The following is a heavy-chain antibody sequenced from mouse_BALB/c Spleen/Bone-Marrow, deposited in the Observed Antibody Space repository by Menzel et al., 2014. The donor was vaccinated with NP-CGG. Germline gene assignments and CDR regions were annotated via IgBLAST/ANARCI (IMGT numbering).Heavy chain of an antibody. D-gene: IGHD2-9*01. CDR2: IDPANGNT. CDR1: GFNIKDTY. V-gene: IGHV14-3*02. CDR3: TTYYGSQFTY. J-gene: IGHJ3*01. Sequence: EVQLQQSGAELVKPGASVKLSCTASGFNIKDTYMHWVKQSPEQGLEWIGRIDPANGNTKYDPKFQGKATITADTSSNTAYLQLSSLPSEDTAVYYCTTYYGSQFTYWGQGTLVTVSA.